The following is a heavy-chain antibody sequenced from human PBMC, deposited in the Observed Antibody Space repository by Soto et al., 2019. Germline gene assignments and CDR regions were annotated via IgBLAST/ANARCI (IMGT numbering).Heavy chain of an antibody. D-gene: IGHD2-2*01. CDR3: ARDDIVVVPAANEGSYYYGVDV. V-gene: IGHV3-33*01. J-gene: IGHJ6*02. Sequence: GGSLRLSCAASGFTFSSYGMHWVRQAPGKGLEWVAVIWYDGSKKYYADSVKGRFTISRDNSKNTLYLQMNSLRAEDTAAYYCARDDIVVVPAANEGSYYYGVDVWGPGTTVTVPS. CDR2: IWYDGSKK. CDR1: GFTFSSYG.